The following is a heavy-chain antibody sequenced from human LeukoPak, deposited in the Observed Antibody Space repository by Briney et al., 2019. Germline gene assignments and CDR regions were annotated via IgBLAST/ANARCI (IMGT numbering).Heavy chain of an antibody. V-gene: IGHV1-46*01. D-gene: IGHD3-9*01. CDR3: ARGVSYDILTGYYFYYYYYMDV. CDR1: GYTFTSNY. J-gene: IGHJ6*03. CDR2: ISPSGGST. Sequence: ASVKVSCKAFGYTFTSNYMHWVRQAPGQGPEWMGVISPSGGSTTYAQKFQGRVTMTRNTSISTAYMELSSLRSEDTAVYYCARGVSYDILTGYYFYYYYYMDVWGKGTTVTISS.